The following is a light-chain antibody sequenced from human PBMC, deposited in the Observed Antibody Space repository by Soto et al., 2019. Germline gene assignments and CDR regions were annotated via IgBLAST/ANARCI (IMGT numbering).Light chain of an antibody. CDR1: QSVNNN. CDR2: GAP. J-gene: IGKJ1*01. CDR3: QEYNTWPWT. V-gene: IGKV3-15*01. Sequence: ETLMTQSPATLSVSPGERATLSCRASQSVNNNLAWYQQKLGQAPRALIYGAPTRATGIPARFTGSGSGTEFILTITSLQSEDSAVYYCQEYNTWPWTFGQGTKVDIK.